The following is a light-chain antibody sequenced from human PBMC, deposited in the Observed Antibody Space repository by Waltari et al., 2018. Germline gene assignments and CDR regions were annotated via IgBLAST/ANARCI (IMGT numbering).Light chain of an antibody. J-gene: IGKJ1*01. CDR2: WAS. CDR3: QQYYSTPPT. CDR1: QSVLYSSNNKHH. Sequence: DIVMTQSPDSLAVSLGERATINCQSSQSVLYSSNNKHHLAWYQQKPGQPPKLLIYWASTRESGVPDRFSGSGSGTDFTLTISSLQAEDVAVYYCQQYYSTPPTFGQGTKVEIK. V-gene: IGKV4-1*01.